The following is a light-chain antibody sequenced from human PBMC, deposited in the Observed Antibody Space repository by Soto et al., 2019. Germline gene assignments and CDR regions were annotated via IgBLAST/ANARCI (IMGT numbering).Light chain of an antibody. Sequence: DIQMTQSPSPLSASVGDRVTITCRASQSVSSWLAWYQQKPGNAPKLLIYDGSSLEGGVPSRFSGSGSGTQFTLTISSLQPDDFATYYCQQYNSFPYTFGQGTKLEIK. V-gene: IGKV1-5*01. CDR3: QQYNSFPYT. CDR2: DGS. J-gene: IGKJ2*01. CDR1: QSVSSW.